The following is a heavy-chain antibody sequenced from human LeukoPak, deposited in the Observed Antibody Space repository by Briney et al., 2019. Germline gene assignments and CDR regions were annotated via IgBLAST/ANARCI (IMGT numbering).Heavy chain of an antibody. Sequence: GGSLRLSCAASGFTFSRYTMNCARHIPERGLEWVSCISSDSSYIHYEDSVKGRFTISRDNAKNSLYLQMNSLRAEDTAVYYCAELGITMIGGVWGKGTTVTISS. CDR1: GFTFSRYT. J-gene: IGHJ6*04. V-gene: IGHV3-21*01. CDR2: ISSDSSYI. CDR3: AELGITMIGGV. D-gene: IGHD3-10*02.